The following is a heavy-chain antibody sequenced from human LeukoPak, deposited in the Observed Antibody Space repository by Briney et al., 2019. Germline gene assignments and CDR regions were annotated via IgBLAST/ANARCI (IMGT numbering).Heavy chain of an antibody. J-gene: IGHJ4*02. Sequence: GGSLRLSCTGSIFYNYAVNWVRQAPGKGLEWVSAVSGDGVRTFYVDSVKGRFTISRDNSMNTVSLQMNRLRAGDTAVYYCAKEQDNRLLLSHFDYWGQGILVTVSS. V-gene: IGHV3-23*01. CDR3: AKEQDNRLLLSHFDY. D-gene: IGHD2-2*01. CDR2: VSGDGVRT. CDR1: GSIFYNYA.